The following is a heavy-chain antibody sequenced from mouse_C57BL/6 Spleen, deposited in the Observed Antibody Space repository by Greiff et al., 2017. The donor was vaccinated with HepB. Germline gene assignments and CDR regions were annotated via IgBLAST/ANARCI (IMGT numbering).Heavy chain of an antibody. V-gene: IGHV1-26*01. J-gene: IGHJ2*01. CDR1: GYTFTDYY. CDR2: INPNNGGT. CDR3: ARGRELDY. Sequence: EVQLVESGPELVKPGASVKISCKASGYTFTDYYMNWVKQSHGKSLEWIGDINPNNGGTSYNQKFKGKATLTVDKSSSTAYMELRSLTSEDSAVYYCARGRELDYWGQGTTLTVSS.